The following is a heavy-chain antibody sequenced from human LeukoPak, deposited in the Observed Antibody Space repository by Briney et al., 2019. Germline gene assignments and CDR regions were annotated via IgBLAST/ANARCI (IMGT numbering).Heavy chain of an antibody. CDR1: SGSISSYY. V-gene: IGHV4-59*01. CDR2: IYYSGST. J-gene: IGHJ4*02. D-gene: IGHD5-18*01. Sequence: SETLSLTCTVSSGSISSYYWSWIRQPPGKGLEWIGYIYYSGSTNYNPSLKSRVTISVDTSKNQFSLKLSSVTAADTAVYYCARPPGYSYGELDYWGQGTLVTVSS. CDR3: ARPPGYSYGELDY.